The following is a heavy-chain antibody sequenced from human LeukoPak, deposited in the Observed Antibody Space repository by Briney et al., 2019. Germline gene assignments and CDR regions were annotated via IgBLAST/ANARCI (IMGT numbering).Heavy chain of an antibody. Sequence: TGGSLRLSWAPSGFTFSSYGMRSVRQAPSKGMEWVSSISGSGGSTYYADCGKGRFTISRDNSKHRLYLQMNSLRTKDPSVYYCAKGELFDYFDYWGQGTLVSVSS. J-gene: IGHJ4*02. CDR3: AKGELFDYFDY. D-gene: IGHD1-26*01. CDR2: ISGSGGST. V-gene: IGHV3-23*01. CDR1: GFTFSSYG.